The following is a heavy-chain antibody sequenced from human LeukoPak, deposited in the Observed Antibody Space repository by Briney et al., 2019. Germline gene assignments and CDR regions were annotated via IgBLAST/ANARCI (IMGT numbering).Heavy chain of an antibody. J-gene: IGHJ4*02. CDR1: GGSISSDNYY. Sequence: SETLSLTCTVSGGSISSDNYYWGWIRQPPGKGLEWIGSIYYSGTTYYNPSLKSRVTISVHTSKNQFSLKLSSVTAADTALYYCAKHYMGSSYNHGLDCWGQGTLVTVSS. CDR3: AKHYMGSSYNHGLDC. V-gene: IGHV4-39*01. D-gene: IGHD3-10*01. CDR2: IYYSGTT.